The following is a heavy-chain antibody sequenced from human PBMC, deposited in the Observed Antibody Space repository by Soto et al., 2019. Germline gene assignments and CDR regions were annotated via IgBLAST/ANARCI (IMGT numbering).Heavy chain of an antibody. V-gene: IGHV5-51*01. CDR3: VRHTNGYNPLDY. Sequence: PGESLKISCEGSGYSFTNFWIGWVRQMPGKGLEWMGIIYPGDSDTRYSPSFQGQVTISADKSISTAYLQWSSLKASDTAMYYCVRHTNGYNPLDYWGQGALVTVSS. CDR2: IYPGDSDT. CDR1: GYSFTNFW. D-gene: IGHD5-18*01. J-gene: IGHJ4*02.